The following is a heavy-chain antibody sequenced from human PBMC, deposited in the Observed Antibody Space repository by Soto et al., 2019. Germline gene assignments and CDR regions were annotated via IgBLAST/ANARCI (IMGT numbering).Heavy chain of an antibody. CDR3: AGEKVGTTGIDF. CDR1: GYTFTGYD. J-gene: IGHJ4*02. Sequence: QAQLVQSGAEVKKPGASVKVSCKASGYTFTGYDINWVRQATGQGLEWMGWMNPHSGITGFAQNFQGRVTMTRDNSITTAYMELTSLRDDDSAVYYCAGEKVGTTGIDFWGQGTLVTVSS. CDR2: MNPHSGIT. V-gene: IGHV1-8*01. D-gene: IGHD1-26*01.